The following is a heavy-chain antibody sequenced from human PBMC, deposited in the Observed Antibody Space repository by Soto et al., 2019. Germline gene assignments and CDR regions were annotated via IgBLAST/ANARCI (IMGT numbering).Heavy chain of an antibody. D-gene: IGHD3-22*01. J-gene: IGHJ6*02. CDR1: GYTFTGYY. Sequence: ASVKVSCKASGYTFTGYYMHWVRQAPGQGLEWMGWINPNSGGTSYAQKFQGWVTMTRDTSISTAYMELSRLRSDDTAVYYCARVSGYDSSGYYYYGMDVWGQGTTVTVSS. V-gene: IGHV1-2*04. CDR3: ARVSGYDSSGYYYYGMDV. CDR2: INPNSGGT.